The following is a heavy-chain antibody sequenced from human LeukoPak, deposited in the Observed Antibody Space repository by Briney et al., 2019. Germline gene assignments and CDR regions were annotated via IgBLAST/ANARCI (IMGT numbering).Heavy chain of an antibody. CDR1: GGTFSSYA. CDR2: IIPILGIA. Sequence: VASVKVSCKASGGTFSSYAISWVRQAPGQGLEWMGRIIPILGIANCAQKFQGRVTITADKSTSTAYMELSSLRSEDTAVYYCARSSTSGDFWSGPSFDYWGQGTLVTVSS. CDR3: ARSSTSGDFWSGPSFDY. V-gene: IGHV1-69*04. J-gene: IGHJ4*02. D-gene: IGHD3-3*01.